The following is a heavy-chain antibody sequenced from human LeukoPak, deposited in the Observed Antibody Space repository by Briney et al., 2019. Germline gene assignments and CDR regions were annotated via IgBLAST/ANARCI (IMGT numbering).Heavy chain of an antibody. D-gene: IGHD1-14*01. J-gene: IGHJ4*02. V-gene: IGHV3-15*01. CDR2: IKTKTEGGTT. CDR3: VTRVKSTGDY. CDR1: GFIFSSFV. Sequence: GGSLRLSCAASGFIFSSFVMTWVRQAPGKGLEWIGRIKTKTEGGTTEYAAPMKGRFTISRDDSKNTVYLQMNSLKTEDTALYYCVTRVKSTGDYWGQGTLVTVSS.